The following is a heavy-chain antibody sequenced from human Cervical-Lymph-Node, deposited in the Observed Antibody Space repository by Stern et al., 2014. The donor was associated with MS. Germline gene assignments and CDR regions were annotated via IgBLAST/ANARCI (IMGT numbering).Heavy chain of an antibody. CDR2: FDPEDGET. D-gene: IGHD3-3*01. CDR3: ATDRDDFRSGYSAPTKGYGLDV. CDR1: GYTLTDLS. V-gene: IGHV1-24*01. Sequence: VQPVESGAEVKKPGASVKVSCKVSGYTLTDLSMHWVRQAPGKGLEWMGGFDPEDGETIYAQKFQGRVTMTEDTSTDTAYMELSSLRSEDTAVYYCATDRDDFRSGYSAPTKGYGLDVWGQGTTVTVTS. J-gene: IGHJ6*02.